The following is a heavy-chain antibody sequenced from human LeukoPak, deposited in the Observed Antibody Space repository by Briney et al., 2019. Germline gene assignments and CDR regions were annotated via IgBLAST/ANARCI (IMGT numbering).Heavy chain of an antibody. J-gene: IGHJ3*02. Sequence: GGSLRLSCAASGSTFNSYAMSRVRQAPGKGLERVSAISARGGTTYYADSVKGRFTISRDNSKNTLYLQMNSLGAEDTAVYYCAKEVAIPVAVDAFERWGQGTLVTVSS. CDR2: ISARGGTT. CDR1: GSTFNSYA. CDR3: AKEVAIPVAVDAFER. D-gene: IGHD6-19*01. V-gene: IGHV3-23*01.